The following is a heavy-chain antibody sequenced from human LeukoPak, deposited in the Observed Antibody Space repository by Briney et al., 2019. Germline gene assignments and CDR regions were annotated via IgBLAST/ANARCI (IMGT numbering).Heavy chain of an antibody. J-gene: IGHJ4*02. D-gene: IGHD3-22*01. CDR3: AGGYYYVWDY. CDR1: GGSFSGYY. Sequence: SETLSLTCAVYGGSFSGYYWSWIRQPPGKGLEWIGEINHSGSTNYNPSLKSRVTISVDTSKNQFSLKLSSVTAADTAVYYCAGGYYYVWDYWGQGTPVTVSS. CDR2: INHSGST. V-gene: IGHV4-34*01.